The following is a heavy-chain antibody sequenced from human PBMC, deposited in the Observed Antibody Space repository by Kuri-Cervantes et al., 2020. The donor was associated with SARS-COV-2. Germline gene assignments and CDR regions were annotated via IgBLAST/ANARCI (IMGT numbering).Heavy chain of an antibody. D-gene: IGHD5-12*01. Sequence: GGSLRLSCKGSGYSFTSYWISWVRQMPGKGLEWMGRIDPSDSYTNYSPSFQGHVTISADKSISTAYLQWSSLKASDTAMYYCARRGYLHDAFDIWGQGTMVTVSS. CDR1: GYSFTSYW. CDR2: IDPSDSYT. V-gene: IGHV5-10-1*01. CDR3: ARRGYLHDAFDI. J-gene: IGHJ3*02.